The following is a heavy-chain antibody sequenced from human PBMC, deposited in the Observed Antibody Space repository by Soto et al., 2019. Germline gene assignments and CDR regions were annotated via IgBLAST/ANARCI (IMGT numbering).Heavy chain of an antibody. Sequence: ASVKVSCKASGYTFTRYYMHWVRQAPGQGLEWMGIINPSGGSTSYAQKFQGRVTLTRDTSTSTVYMQLSSLRPEDTAIYYCARRFDSLSYGMDVWGQGTTVTVSS. V-gene: IGHV1-46*01. J-gene: IGHJ6*02. CDR3: ARRFDSLSYGMDV. CDR2: INPSGGST. D-gene: IGHD3-9*01. CDR1: GYTFTRYY.